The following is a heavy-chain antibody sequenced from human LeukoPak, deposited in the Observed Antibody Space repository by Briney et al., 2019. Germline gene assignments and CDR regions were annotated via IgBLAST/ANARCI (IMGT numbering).Heavy chain of an antibody. D-gene: IGHD3-16*01. J-gene: IGHJ4*02. CDR3: TRGAGWLIDY. Sequence: SETLSLTCTVSGGSISGYYWTWIRQPPGKGLEWIGYIYYSGSAYYNPSLKSRVTVSADTSKNQFSLKLNSLTTADTAVYYCTRGAGWLIDYWGQGILVTVSS. CDR2: IYYSGSA. CDR1: GGSISGYY. V-gene: IGHV4-59*01.